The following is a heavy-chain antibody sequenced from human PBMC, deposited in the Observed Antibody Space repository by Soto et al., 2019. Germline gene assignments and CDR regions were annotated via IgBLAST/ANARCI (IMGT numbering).Heavy chain of an antibody. J-gene: IGHJ4*02. Sequence: PSETLSLTCTVSGGSFSSYSWSWIRQPPGKGLEWIGYVYNSGSTTYNPSLKSRLTMSVDTSKNQTSLKLGSVTAADTAIYYCTGDYGSGSYRFDYWGQGTLVTVYS. CDR1: GGSFSSYS. D-gene: IGHD3-10*01. CDR3: TGDYGSGSYRFDY. CDR2: VYNSGST. V-gene: IGHV4-59*01.